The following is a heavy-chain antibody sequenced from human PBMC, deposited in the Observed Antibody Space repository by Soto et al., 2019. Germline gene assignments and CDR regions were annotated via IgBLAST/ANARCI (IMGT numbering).Heavy chain of an antibody. CDR1: GGSISSSTW. J-gene: IGHJ4*02. D-gene: IGHD3-10*01. V-gene: IGHV4-4*02. CDR3: ARGRMVRGIDY. CDR2: INHSGST. Sequence: PSETLSLTCAVSGGSISSSTWWSWVRQPPGKGLEWIGEINHSGSTNYNPSLKSRVTISVDTSKNQFSPKLSSVTAADTAVYYCARGRMVRGIDYWGQGTLVTVSS.